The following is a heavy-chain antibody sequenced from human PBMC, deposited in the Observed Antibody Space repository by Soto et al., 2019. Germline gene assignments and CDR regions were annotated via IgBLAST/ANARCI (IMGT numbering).Heavy chain of an antibody. CDR2: ISSSSGPI. D-gene: IGHD3-16*01. CDR1: GFTFSSYS. J-gene: IGHJ4*02. CDR3: ARGWLGGVASMRGDY. V-gene: IGHV3-48*01. Sequence: EVQLVEFGGGLVQPGGSLRLSSAASGFTFSSYSMNWVRQAPGKGLEWVSYISSSSGPIYYADSVKGRFTISRDNAKNSLYLQMNSLRAEDTAVYYCARGWLGGVASMRGDYWGQGTLVTVSS.